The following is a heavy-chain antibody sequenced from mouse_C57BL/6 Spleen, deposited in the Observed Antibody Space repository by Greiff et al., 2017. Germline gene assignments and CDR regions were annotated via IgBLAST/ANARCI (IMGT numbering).Heavy chain of an antibody. D-gene: IGHD2-3*01. J-gene: IGHJ4*01. CDR1: GFTFSSYG. V-gene: IGHV5-6*01. CDR2: ISSGGSYT. CDR3: ARQGYDADAGDYAMDY. Sequence: EVQLVESGGDLVKPGGSLKLSCAASGFTFSSYGMSWVRQTPDKRLEWVATISSGGSYTYYPDSVKGRFTISRDNAKNTLYLQMGGLKSEDTAIYYCARQGYDADAGDYAMDYWGQGTSVTVSS.